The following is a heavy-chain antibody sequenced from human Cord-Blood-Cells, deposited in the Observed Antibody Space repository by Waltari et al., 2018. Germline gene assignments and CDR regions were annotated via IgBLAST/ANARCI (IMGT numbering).Heavy chain of an antibody. V-gene: IGHV4-39*01. J-gene: IGHJ3*02. CDR3: ASSVVTQLGRAFDI. CDR2: IYYSGST. D-gene: IGHD4-4*01. Sequence: QLQLQESGPGLVKPSETLSLTCAVSGGSISSSSYYWGWIRQPPGKGLEWIGSIYYSGSTYYNPSLKSRVTISVDTSKTQFSLKLSSVTAADTAVYYCASSVVTQLGRAFDIWGQGTMVTVSS. CDR1: GGSISSSSYY.